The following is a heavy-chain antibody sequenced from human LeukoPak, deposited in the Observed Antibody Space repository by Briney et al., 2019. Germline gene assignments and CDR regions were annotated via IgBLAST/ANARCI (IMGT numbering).Heavy chain of an antibody. J-gene: IGHJ4*02. Sequence: GGSLRLSCAASGFMFMTYWMTWVRQAPGKGLEWVAAIWYDGSKKYYGDSVKGRFTVSRDNSKNTLYLQMDSLRAEDTAVYYCAKGGSSGYHVMDYFDYWGQGTLVTVSS. CDR2: IWYDGSKK. D-gene: IGHD3-22*01. CDR3: AKGGSSGYHVMDYFDY. CDR1: GFMFMTYW. V-gene: IGHV3-33*06.